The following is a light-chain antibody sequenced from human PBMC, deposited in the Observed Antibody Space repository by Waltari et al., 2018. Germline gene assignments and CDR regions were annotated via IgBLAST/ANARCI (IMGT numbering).Light chain of an antibody. Sequence: SYELTQPPSVSVSPGQTARITCSGDALPKQYAYWYQQKPGQAPVLVIYQDTKWRSGIPERFSGSSSGRTVTLTISGVQAEDEADYYCQSADSSGTYVVFGGGTKLTGL. V-gene: IGLV3-25*03. J-gene: IGLJ2*01. CDR3: QSADSSGTYVV. CDR2: QDT. CDR1: ALPKQY.